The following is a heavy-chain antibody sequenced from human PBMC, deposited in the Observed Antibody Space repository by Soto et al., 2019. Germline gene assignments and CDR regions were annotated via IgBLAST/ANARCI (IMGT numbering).Heavy chain of an antibody. CDR3: ARVGYYYGSGSYYNPYYYYGMDV. CDR2: MNPNSGNS. J-gene: IGHJ6*02. D-gene: IGHD3-10*01. V-gene: IGHV1-8*01. CDR1: GYTFTSYD. Sequence: QVQLVQSGAEVKKPGASVKVSCKASGYTFTSYDINWVRQDTGQGLEWMGWMNPNSGNSGYAQKFQGRVTMTRNTSISTAYMELSSLRSEDTAVYYCARVGYYYGSGSYYNPYYYYGMDVWGQGTTVTVSS.